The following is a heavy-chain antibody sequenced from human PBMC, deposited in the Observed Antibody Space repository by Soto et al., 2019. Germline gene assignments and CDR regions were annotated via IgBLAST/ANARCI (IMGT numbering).Heavy chain of an antibody. V-gene: IGHV3-48*01. CDR3: ASAIAVAGTGQSDY. CDR2: ISSSSSTI. D-gene: IGHD6-19*01. Sequence: EVQLVESGGGLVHPGGSLKLTCAASGFTFSSYSMNWVRQAPGKGLEWVSYISSSSSTIYYADSVKGRFTISRDNAKNSLYLQMNGLRAEDTAVYYCASAIAVAGTGQSDYWGQGTLVTVSS. CDR1: GFTFSSYS. J-gene: IGHJ4*02.